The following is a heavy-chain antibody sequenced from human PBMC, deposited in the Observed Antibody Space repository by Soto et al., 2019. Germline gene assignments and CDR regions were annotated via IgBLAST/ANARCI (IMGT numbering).Heavy chain of an antibody. V-gene: IGHV1-2*04. CDR2: INPNSGGT. CDR3: AFDSSGYEDGPFDY. CDR1: GYTFTGYY. Sequence: ASVKVSCKASGYTFTGYYMHWVRQAPGQGLEWMGWINPNSGGTNYAQKFQGWVTMTRDTSISTAYMELSRLRSDDTAVYYCAFDSSGYEDGPFDYWGQGTLVTVSS. J-gene: IGHJ4*02. D-gene: IGHD3-22*01.